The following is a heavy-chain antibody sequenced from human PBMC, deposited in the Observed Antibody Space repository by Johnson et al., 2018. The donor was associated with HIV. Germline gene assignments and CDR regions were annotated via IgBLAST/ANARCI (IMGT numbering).Heavy chain of an antibody. J-gene: IGHJ3*02. Sequence: EVQLVESGGGVVQPGGSLRLSCAASGFTFNSYGMHWVRQAPGKGLEWVGRIKSKTDGGTTDYAAPVKGRFTISRDDSKNTLYLQMNSLKTEDTAVYYCTTDWITMVQGDAFDIWGQGTMVTVSS. CDR2: IKSKTDGGTT. CDR1: GFTFNSYG. V-gene: IGHV3-15*01. D-gene: IGHD3-10*01. CDR3: TTDWITMVQGDAFDI.